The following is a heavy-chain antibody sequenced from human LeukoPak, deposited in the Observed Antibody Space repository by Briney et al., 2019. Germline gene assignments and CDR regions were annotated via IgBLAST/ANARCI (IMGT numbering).Heavy chain of an antibody. J-gene: IGHJ4*02. CDR1: GGSISSYY. CDR2: IHTSGST. CDR3: ARVICSGGSCRFDY. V-gene: IGHV4-4*07. D-gene: IGHD2-15*01. Sequence: SEPLSLTCTVSGGSISSYYWNWIRQPAGKGLEWIGRIHTSGSTNYNPSLKSRVTMSVDTSKNKFSLKLSSVTAADTAVYYCARVICSGGSCRFDYWGQGTLVTVSS.